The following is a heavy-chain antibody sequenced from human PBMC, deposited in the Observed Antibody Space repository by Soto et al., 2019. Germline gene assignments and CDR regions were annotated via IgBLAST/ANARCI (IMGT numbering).Heavy chain of an antibody. CDR2: ISWNSGSI. J-gene: IGHJ4*02. Sequence: EVQLVESGGGLVQPGRSLRLSCAASGFTFDDYAMHWVRQAPGKGLEWVSGISWNSGSIGYADSVKGRFTISRDNAKNSLYLQMNSLRAEDTALYYCAKAKVWFGELLNYFDYWGQGTLVTVSS. D-gene: IGHD3-10*01. CDR1: GFTFDDYA. V-gene: IGHV3-9*01. CDR3: AKAKVWFGELLNYFDY.